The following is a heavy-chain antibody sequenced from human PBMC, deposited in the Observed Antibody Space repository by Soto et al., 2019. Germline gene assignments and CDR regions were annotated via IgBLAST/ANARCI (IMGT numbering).Heavy chain of an antibody. CDR2: ISAYNVNT. J-gene: IGHJ4*02. V-gene: IGHV1-18*01. Sequence: QVQLVQSGAEVKKPGASVKVSCKASGYTFTSYGISWVRQAPGQGLEGMGWISAYNVNTNYAQKLQGRVTMTTDTSTSTAYMELRSLRSDDTAVYYCARDLYDYIWGSYRYQGYWGQGTMVTVSS. CDR3: ARDLYDYIWGSYRYQGY. D-gene: IGHD3-16*02. CDR1: GYTFTSYG.